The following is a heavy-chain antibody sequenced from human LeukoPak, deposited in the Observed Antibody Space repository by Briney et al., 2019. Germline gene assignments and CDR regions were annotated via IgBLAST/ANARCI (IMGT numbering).Heavy chain of an antibody. V-gene: IGHV1-18*01. CDR3: ARDLPNIVVVPAAIGVDY. D-gene: IGHD2-2*01. CDR1: GYTFTSYG. CDR2: ISAYNGNT. J-gene: IGHJ4*02. Sequence: EASVKVSCKASGYTFTSYGISWVRQAPGQGLEWMGWISAYNGNTNYAQKLQGRVTMTTDTSTSTAYMELRSLRSDDTAVYYCARDLPNIVVVPAAIGVDYWGQGTLVTVPS.